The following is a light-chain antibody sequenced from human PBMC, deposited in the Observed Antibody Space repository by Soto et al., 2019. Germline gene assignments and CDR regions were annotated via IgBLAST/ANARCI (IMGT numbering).Light chain of an antibody. CDR2: DAS. CDR3: QQYFNWPLTWT. CDR1: QSISNW. V-gene: IGKV1-5*01. Sequence: DIQMTQSPSTLSAYVGDRVTITCRASQSISNWLAWYQQKPGQAPKLLMYDASKLESGVPSRFSGSGSGTEFTLTISSLQPDDFASYYCQQYFNWPLTWTFGPGTKVQIK. J-gene: IGKJ3*01.